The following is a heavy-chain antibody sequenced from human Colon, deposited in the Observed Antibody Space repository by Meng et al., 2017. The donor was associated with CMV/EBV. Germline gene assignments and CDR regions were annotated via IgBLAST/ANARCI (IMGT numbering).Heavy chain of an antibody. CDR1: GFTLRSHW. J-gene: IGHJ6*02. Sequence: GESLKISCAGSGFTLRSHWMTWVRQAPGKGLEWLANIKQDGSDVYYVDSVRGRFTVSRDNAKNSLYLQMNSLRAEDTAVYYCASLLIAATGYYYGMDVWGQGTTVTVSS. CDR2: IKQDGSDV. CDR3: ASLLIAATGYYYGMDV. V-gene: IGHV3-7*01. D-gene: IGHD6-25*01.